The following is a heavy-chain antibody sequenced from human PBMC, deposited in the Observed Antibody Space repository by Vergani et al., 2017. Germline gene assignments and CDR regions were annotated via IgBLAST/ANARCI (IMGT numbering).Heavy chain of an antibody. CDR3: ARDPDIVVVPAAPYYYYYYGMDV. V-gene: IGHV1-18*01. CDR2: ISAYNGNT. CDR1: GYSLTELT. J-gene: IGHJ6*02. Sequence: QVQLVQSGSEVRKPGASVKVSCQVSGYSLTELTIHWVRQAPGKGLEWMGWISAYNGNTNYAQKLQGRVTMTTDTSTSTAYMELRSLRSDDTAVYYCARDPDIVVVPAAPYYYYYYGMDVWGQGTTVTVSS. D-gene: IGHD2-2*01.